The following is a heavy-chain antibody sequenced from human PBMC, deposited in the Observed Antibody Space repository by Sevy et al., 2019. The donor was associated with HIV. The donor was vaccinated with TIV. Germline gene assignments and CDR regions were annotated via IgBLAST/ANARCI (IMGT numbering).Heavy chain of an antibody. CDR1: GYTFTGYY. J-gene: IGHJ4*02. Sequence: DAVKVSCKASGYTFTGYYMHWVRQAPGQGLEWMGRINPNSRGTNYAQKFQGRVTMTRDTSISTAYMELSRLRSDDTAVYYCAPHRGASPGYWGQGTQVCVSS. CDR3: APHRGASPGY. D-gene: IGHD1-26*01. CDR2: INPNSRGT. V-gene: IGHV1-2*06.